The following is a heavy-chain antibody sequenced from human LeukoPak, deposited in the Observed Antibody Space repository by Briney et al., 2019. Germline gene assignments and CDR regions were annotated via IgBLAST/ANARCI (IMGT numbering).Heavy chain of an antibody. CDR2: ISSSSSYI. CDR1: GFTFSSYS. V-gene: IGHV3-21*01. D-gene: IGHD5-18*01. CDR3: VRGQLWSYYHDY. Sequence: GGSLRLSCAASGFTFSSYSMNWVRQAPGKGLEWVSSISSSSSYIYYADSVKGRFTISRDNAKNTVYLEMNSLRAEDTAVYYCVRGQLWSYYHDYWGQGTLVTVSS. J-gene: IGHJ4*02.